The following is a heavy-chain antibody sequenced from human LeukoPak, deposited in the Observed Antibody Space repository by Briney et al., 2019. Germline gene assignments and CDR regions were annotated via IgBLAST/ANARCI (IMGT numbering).Heavy chain of an antibody. CDR2: IHYSGST. Sequence: ENPSPNCPGPGCAIHSLQLDRNRQPPGKGLEWIGYIHYSGSTNYNPSLKSRVTISVETSKNQFSLKLRSVTVTDTAVYYCARHYGGYSSFDYWGQGTLVTVSS. J-gene: IGHJ4*02. CDR1: GCAIHSLQ. D-gene: IGHD4-23*01. V-gene: IGHV4-59*08. CDR3: ARHYGGYSSFDY.